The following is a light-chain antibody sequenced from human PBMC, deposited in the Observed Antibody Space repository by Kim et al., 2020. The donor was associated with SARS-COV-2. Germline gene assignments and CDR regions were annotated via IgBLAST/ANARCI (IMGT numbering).Light chain of an antibody. V-gene: IGKV3-15*01. CDR1: QNVYTN. CDR3: QQYSDWPPGS. Sequence: LMTQSPATLSVSPGERVTLSCRASQNVYTNLAWYQQKPGQAPRLLIYAASTRETGVPGRISGGGSGRAFTLTIGNLQSEDFGVYYWQQYSDWPPGSFGQGTKLEI. J-gene: IGKJ2*01. CDR2: AAS.